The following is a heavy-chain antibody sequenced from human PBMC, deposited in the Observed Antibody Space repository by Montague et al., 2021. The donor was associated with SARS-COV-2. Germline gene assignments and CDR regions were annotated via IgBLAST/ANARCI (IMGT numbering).Heavy chain of an antibody. CDR3: ARGRQHFNMIVVVMTGGEYYFDY. J-gene: IGHJ4*02. CDR1: GGSFSDYY. CDR2: INHRGTS. D-gene: IGHD3-22*01. V-gene: IGHV4-34*01. Sequence: SETLSLTCAVYGGSFSDYYWSWIRQPPGKGLEWIGEINHRGTSKYNPSLKGRVSISLDTSKNQFSLYLSSVTAADTAVYYCARGRQHFNMIVVVMTGGEYYFDYWGQGTLVTVSS.